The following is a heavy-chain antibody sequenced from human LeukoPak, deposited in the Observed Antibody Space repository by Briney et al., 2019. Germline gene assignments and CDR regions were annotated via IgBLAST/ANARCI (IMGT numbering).Heavy chain of an antibody. CDR3: ARETLRYFDWLSAYWFDP. CDR1: GFTFSSYW. J-gene: IGHJ5*02. D-gene: IGHD3-9*01. CDR2: IKQDGSEK. Sequence: GGSLRLSCAASGFTFSSYWMSWVRQAPGKGLEWVANIKQDGSEKYYVDSVKGRFTISRDNAKNSLCLQMNSLRAEDTAVYYCARETLRYFDWLSAYWFDPWGQGTLVTVSS. V-gene: IGHV3-7*03.